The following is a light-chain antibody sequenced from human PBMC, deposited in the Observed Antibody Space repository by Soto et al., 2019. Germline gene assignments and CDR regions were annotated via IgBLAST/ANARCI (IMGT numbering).Light chain of an antibody. CDR3: QQYNSNPFT. J-gene: IGKJ2*01. V-gene: IGKV1-5*03. CDR1: QSIYNW. CDR2: KAS. Sequence: DIQMTQSPSTLSASVGDRVTITCRASQSIYNWLAWYQQKPGKAPKLLIYKASGLQSGVPSRFSGSGSGTECTLTISSLQPDDSATYYCQQYNSNPFTFGQGTKLEIK.